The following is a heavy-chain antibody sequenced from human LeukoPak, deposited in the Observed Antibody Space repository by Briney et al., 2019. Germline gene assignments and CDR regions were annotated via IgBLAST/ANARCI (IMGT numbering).Heavy chain of an antibody. CDR2: ISWDSGSI. CDR1: GFTFDDYA. D-gene: IGHD5-18*01. Sequence: PGRSLRLSCAASGFTFDDYAMHWVRPAPGKGLECVSGISWDSGSIGYADSVKGRFTISRDNAKNSLYLQMNSLRAEDMALYYCAKAGTAMVTPDYFDYWGQGTLVTVSS. V-gene: IGHV3-9*03. J-gene: IGHJ4*02. CDR3: AKAGTAMVTPDYFDY.